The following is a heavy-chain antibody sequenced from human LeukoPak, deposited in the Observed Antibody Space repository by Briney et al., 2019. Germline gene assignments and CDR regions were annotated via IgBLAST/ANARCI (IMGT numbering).Heavy chain of an antibody. CDR3: ARDGGYSYGPNWFDP. V-gene: IGHV4-30-2*01. CDR1: GGSVSSGGYS. D-gene: IGHD5-18*01. J-gene: IGHJ5*02. CDR2: IYHSGST. Sequence: SETLSLTCAVSGGSVSSGGYSWSWIRQPPGKGLEWIGYIYHSGSTYYNPSLKSRVTISADRSKNQFSLKLSSVTAADTAVYYCARDGGYSYGPNWFDPWGQGTLVTVSS.